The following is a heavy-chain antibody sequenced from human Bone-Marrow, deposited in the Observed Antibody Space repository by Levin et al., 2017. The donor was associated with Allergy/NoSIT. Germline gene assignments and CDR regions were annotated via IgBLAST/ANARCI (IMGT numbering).Heavy chain of an antibody. CDR2: INHSGST. CDR3: ARAPYCSSTSCYPSDGYGMDV. Sequence: SETLSLTCAVYGGSFSGYYWSWIRQPPGKGLEWIGEINHSGSTNYNPSLKSRVTISVDTSKNQFSLKLSSVTAADTAVYYCARAPYCSSTSCYPSDGYGMDVWGQGTTVTVSS. CDR1: GGSFSGYY. D-gene: IGHD2-2*01. V-gene: IGHV4-34*01. J-gene: IGHJ6*02.